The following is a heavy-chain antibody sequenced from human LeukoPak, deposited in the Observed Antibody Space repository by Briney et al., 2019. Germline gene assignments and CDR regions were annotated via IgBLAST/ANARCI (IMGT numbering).Heavy chain of an antibody. V-gene: IGHV3-23*01. J-gene: IGHJ4*02. CDR3: AKRGYSTSEY. CDR1: GFTFSSYA. Sequence: PGGSLRLSCAASGFTFSSYAMSWVRQAPGKGLEWVSGIIDSGGSTYYADSVKGRFTISRDNSKNTLYLQMNSLRAEDTAVYYCAKRGYSTSEYWGQGTLVTVSS. CDR2: IIDSGGST. D-gene: IGHD2-8*01.